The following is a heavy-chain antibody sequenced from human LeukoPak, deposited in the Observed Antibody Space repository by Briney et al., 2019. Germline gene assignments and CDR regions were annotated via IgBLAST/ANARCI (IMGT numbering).Heavy chain of an antibody. CDR2: ISWNSGSI. CDR3: AKLGYCSSTSCLDGAFDI. CDR1: GFTFSSYA. V-gene: IGHV3-9*01. Sequence: GGSLRLSCAASGFTFSSYAMSWVRQAPGKGLEWVSGISWNSGSIGYADSVKGRFTISRDNAKNSLYLQMNSLRAEDTALYYCAKLGYCSSTSCLDGAFDIWGQGTMVTVSS. J-gene: IGHJ3*02. D-gene: IGHD2-2*01.